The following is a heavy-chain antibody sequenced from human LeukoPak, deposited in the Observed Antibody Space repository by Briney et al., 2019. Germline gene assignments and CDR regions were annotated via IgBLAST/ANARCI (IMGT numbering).Heavy chain of an antibody. V-gene: IGHV3-30*02. D-gene: IGHD1-26*01. Sequence: GGSLRLSCAASGFTFSSYGMHWVRQAPGKGLEWVAFIRYDGSNKYYADSVKGRFTISRDNSKNTLYLQMNSLRAEDTAVYYCAKDKWELVLHYYYYMDVWGKGTTVTISS. J-gene: IGHJ6*03. CDR1: GFTFSSYG. CDR3: AKDKWELVLHYYYYMDV. CDR2: IRYDGSNK.